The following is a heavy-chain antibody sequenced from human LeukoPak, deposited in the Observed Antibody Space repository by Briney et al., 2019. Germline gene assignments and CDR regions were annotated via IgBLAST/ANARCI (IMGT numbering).Heavy chain of an antibody. CDR3: ARGREVVTIFGLVILGDYYYHMDV. D-gene: IGHD3-3*01. J-gene: IGHJ6*03. CDR2: IIPIFGTA. CDR1: GGTFSSYA. Sequence: ASVKVSCKASGGTFSSYAISWVRQAPGQGLEWMGGIIPIFGTANYAQKFQGRVTITTDESTSTAYMELSSLRSEDTAVYYCARGREVVTIFGLVILGDYYYHMDVWGKGTTVTVSS. V-gene: IGHV1-69*05.